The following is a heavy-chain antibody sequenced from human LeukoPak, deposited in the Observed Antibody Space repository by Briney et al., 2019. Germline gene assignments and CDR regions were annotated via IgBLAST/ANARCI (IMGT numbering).Heavy chain of an antibody. CDR1: GGSISSGGYY. Sequence: SQTLSLTCTVSGGSISSGGYYWSWIRQHPGKGLEWIGYIYYSGSTYYNPSLKSRVTISVDTSKNQFSLKLSSVTAADTAVHYCARVEGSSWEGYYFDYWGQGTLVTVSS. CDR2: IYYSGST. V-gene: IGHV4-31*03. J-gene: IGHJ4*02. D-gene: IGHD6-13*01. CDR3: ARVEGSSWEGYYFDY.